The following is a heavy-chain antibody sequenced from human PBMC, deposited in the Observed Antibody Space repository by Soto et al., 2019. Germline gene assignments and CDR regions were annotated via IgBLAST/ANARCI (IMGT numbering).Heavy chain of an antibody. CDR3: AIVLVPAGTLV. CDR2: IYYSGST. Sequence: PSETLSLTCTVSGGSISSGDYYWSWIRQPPGKGLEWIGYIYYSGSTYYKPSLKSRVTISVDTSKNQFSLKLSSVTAADTAVYYCAIVLVPAGTLVWGQGTLVTVSS. J-gene: IGHJ4*02. V-gene: IGHV4-30-4*01. D-gene: IGHD2-2*01. CDR1: GGSISSGDYY.